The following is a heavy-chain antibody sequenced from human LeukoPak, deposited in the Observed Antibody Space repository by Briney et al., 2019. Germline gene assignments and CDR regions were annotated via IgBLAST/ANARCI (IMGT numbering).Heavy chain of an antibody. J-gene: IGHJ5*02. Sequence: ASVTVSCTASGYTFTSYDINWVRQATGQGLEWMGWMNPNTGNTGYAQKFQGRVTITRDTSINTAYMELSSLRSEDTAVYYCARAPSLIAARPRNWFDPWGQGTLVTVSS. CDR2: MNPNTGNT. CDR1: GYTFTSYD. CDR3: ARAPSLIAARPRNWFDP. V-gene: IGHV1-8*03. D-gene: IGHD6-6*01.